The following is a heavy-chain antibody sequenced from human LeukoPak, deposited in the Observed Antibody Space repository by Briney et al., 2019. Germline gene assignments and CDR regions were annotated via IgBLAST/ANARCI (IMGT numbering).Heavy chain of an antibody. V-gene: IGHV1-69*13. D-gene: IGHD1-26*01. CDR2: IIPIFGTA. CDR3: ARASYSGRNPYGMDV. CDR1: GGTISSYA. J-gene: IGHJ6*02. Sequence: GASVKVSCKASGGTISSYAICWVRQAPGQGLEWMGGIIPIFGTANYARKFQGRVTITADESTSTAYMELSSLRSEDTAVYYCARASYSGRNPYGMDVWGQGTTVTVSS.